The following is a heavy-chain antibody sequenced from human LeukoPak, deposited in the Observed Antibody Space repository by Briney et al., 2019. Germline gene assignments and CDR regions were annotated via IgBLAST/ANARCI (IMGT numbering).Heavy chain of an antibody. D-gene: IGHD2-2*01. CDR2: IYTSGST. Sequence: PSETLSLTCTVSGGSISSGSYYWSWIRQPAGKGLEWIGRIYTSGSTNYNPSLKSRVTISVDTSKNQFSLKLSSVTAADTAVYYCARTLPHCSSTSCYGGGRYYYMDVWGKGTTVTVSS. J-gene: IGHJ6*03. CDR1: GGSISSGSYY. V-gene: IGHV4-61*02. CDR3: ARTLPHCSSTSCYGGGRYYYMDV.